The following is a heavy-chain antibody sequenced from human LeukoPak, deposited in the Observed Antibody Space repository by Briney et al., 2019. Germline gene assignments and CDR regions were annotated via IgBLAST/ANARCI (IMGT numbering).Heavy chain of an antibody. Sequence: SETLSLTCTVSGGSISSSSYYWGWIRQPPGKGLEWIGSIYYSGSTYYNPSLKSRVTISVDTSKNQFSLKLSSVTAADTAVYDGARLRKDWFDPWGQGTLVTVSS. V-gene: IGHV4-39*01. CDR2: IYYSGST. CDR3: ARLRKDWFDP. CDR1: GGSISSSSYY. J-gene: IGHJ5*02.